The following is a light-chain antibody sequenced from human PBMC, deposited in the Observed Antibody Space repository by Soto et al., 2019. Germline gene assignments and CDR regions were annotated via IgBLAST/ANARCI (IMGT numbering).Light chain of an antibody. V-gene: IGKV3-11*01. CDR1: QSVSTY. J-gene: IGKJ3*01. Sequence: EVVLTQSPATLSLSPGERATLSCRASQSVSTYLAWYQQKPGQPPRLLIYGASTRATGTPARFSGSGSGTDFTLTISSLEPEDFAVYYWHLRSNWPPFTFGPGTKVEIK. CDR3: HLRSNWPPFT. CDR2: GAS.